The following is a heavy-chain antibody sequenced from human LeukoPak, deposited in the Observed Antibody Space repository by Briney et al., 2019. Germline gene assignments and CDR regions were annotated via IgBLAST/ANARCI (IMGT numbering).Heavy chain of an antibody. D-gene: IGHD1-26*01. Sequence: SETLSLTCAVYGGSFSGYYWSWIRQPPGKGLEWIGEINHSGSTNYNPPLKSRVTISVDTSKNQFSLKLSSVTAADTAVYYCARSEWGVWGQGTLVTVSS. CDR3: ARSEWGV. CDR1: GGSFSGYY. V-gene: IGHV4-34*01. J-gene: IGHJ4*02. CDR2: INHSGST.